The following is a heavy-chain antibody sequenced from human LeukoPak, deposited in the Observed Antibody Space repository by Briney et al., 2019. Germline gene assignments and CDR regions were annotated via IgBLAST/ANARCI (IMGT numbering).Heavy chain of an antibody. CDR3: ARAYCSGGSCYLRGRYNWFDP. D-gene: IGHD2-15*01. CDR1: GGSISSSSYY. V-gene: IGHV4-39*01. J-gene: IGHJ5*02. Sequence: SETLSLTCTVSGGSISSSSYYWGWIRQPPGKGLEWIGSTYYSGSTYYNPSLKSRVTISVGTSKNQFSLKLSSVTAADTAVYYCARAYCSGGSCYLRGRYNWFDPWGQGTLVTVSS. CDR2: TYYSGST.